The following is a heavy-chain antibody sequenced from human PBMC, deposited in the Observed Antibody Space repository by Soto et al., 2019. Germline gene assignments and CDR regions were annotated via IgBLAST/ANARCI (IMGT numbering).Heavy chain of an antibody. CDR3: ARHGVVFGVVTTNWFDP. Sequence: SETLSLTCTVSGGSISSSSYYWGWIRQPPGKGLEWIGSIYYSGSTYYNPSLKSRVTISVDTSKNQFSLKLSSVTAADTAVYYCARHGVVFGVVTTNWFDPWGQGTLVTVSS. J-gene: IGHJ5*02. CDR1: GGSISSSSYY. D-gene: IGHD3-3*01. CDR2: IYYSGST. V-gene: IGHV4-39*01.